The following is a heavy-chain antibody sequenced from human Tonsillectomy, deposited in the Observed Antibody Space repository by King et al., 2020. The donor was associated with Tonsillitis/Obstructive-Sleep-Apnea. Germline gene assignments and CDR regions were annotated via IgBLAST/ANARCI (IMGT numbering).Heavy chain of an antibody. Sequence: VQLVESGGGLVQPGGSLRLSCAASGFTFSTYDMHWVRQATGKGLEWVSAIGTAGDTYYPGSVKGRFTISRENAKNFLYLQMNSLRAGDTAVYYCARGPGDWYFDLWGRGPLVTVSS. CDR3: ARGPGDWYFDL. CDR2: IGTAGDT. CDR1: GFTFSTYD. J-gene: IGHJ2*01. D-gene: IGHD1-1*01. V-gene: IGHV3-13*01.